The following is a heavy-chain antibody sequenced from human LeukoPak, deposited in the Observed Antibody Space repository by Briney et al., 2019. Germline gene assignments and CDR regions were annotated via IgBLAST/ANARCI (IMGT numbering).Heavy chain of an antibody. CDR3: ARVGVYYDSSGYYSD. J-gene: IGHJ4*02. D-gene: IGHD3-22*01. CDR2: INPSGGST. Sequence: GASVKVSCKASGYTFTTYGISWVRQAPGQGLEWMGIINPSGGSTSYAQKFQGRVTMTRDTSTSTVYMELSSLRSEDTAVYYCARVGVYYDSSGYYSDWGQGTLVTVSS. CDR1: GYTFTTYG. V-gene: IGHV1-46*01.